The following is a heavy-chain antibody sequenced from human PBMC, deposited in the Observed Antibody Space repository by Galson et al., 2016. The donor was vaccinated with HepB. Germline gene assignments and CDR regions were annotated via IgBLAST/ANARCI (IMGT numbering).Heavy chain of an antibody. CDR3: ARDMDRGSRWVRSAFDI. CDR2: INPHTGDT. V-gene: IGHV1-2*02. J-gene: IGHJ3*02. Sequence: SVKVSCKASGYIFTDYYIHWVRQAPGQGLGWMGWINPHTGDTNYAQKFQGRVTMARDTSISTLYMELSRLRSDDTGLYYCARDMDRGSRWVRSAFDIWGQGTMVTVSS. D-gene: IGHD6-13*01. CDR1: GYIFTDYY.